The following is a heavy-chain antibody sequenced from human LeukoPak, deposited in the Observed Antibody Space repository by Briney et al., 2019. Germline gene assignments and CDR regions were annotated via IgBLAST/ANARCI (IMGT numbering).Heavy chain of an antibody. J-gene: IGHJ3*02. Sequence: ASVKVSCKASGYTFTSYDINWVRQATGQGLEWMGWMNPNSGNTGYAQKFQGRVTMTRNTSISTAYMELSSLRSEDTAVYYCARVYYDSSGYWSAFDIWGQGTMVTVSS. V-gene: IGHV1-8*01. CDR2: MNPNSGNT. D-gene: IGHD3-22*01. CDR1: GYTFTSYD. CDR3: ARVYYDSSGYWSAFDI.